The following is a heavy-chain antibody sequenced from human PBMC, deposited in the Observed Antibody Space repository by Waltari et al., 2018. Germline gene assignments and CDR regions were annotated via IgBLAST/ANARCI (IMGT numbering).Heavy chain of an antibody. V-gene: IGHV4-34*01. CDR2: LDHSGNT. J-gene: IGHJ6*03. CDR1: CGTFICSY. D-gene: IGHD3-22*01. CDR3: ARQPRIIVTPYYYYMDV. Sequence: QVQLQQWGAGLLKPSEPLYLTCAVQCGTFICSYCGWIRQSSGKGLEWIGELDHSGNTNYTPSLKRRVTISQDTSRIHFFLKLNSVTAADTAVYYCARQPRIIVTPYYYYMDVWGKGTTVTVSS.